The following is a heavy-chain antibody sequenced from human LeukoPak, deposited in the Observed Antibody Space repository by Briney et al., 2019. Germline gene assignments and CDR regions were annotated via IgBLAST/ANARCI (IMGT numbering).Heavy chain of an antibody. D-gene: IGHD1-26*01. V-gene: IGHV4-59*11. CDR3: ARTVVGAKGVAFDI. CDR2: IYYSGST. CDR1: GGSISSHY. J-gene: IGHJ3*02. Sequence: SETLSLTCTVSGGSISSHYWSWIRQPPGKGLEWIGYIYYSGSTNYNPSLKSRVTISVDTSKNQFSLKLSSVTAADTAVYYCARTVVGAKGVAFDIWGQGTMVTVSS.